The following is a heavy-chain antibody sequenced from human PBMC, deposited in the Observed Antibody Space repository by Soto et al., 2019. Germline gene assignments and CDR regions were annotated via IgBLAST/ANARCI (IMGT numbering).Heavy chain of an antibody. CDR1: GCTFSTHA. CDR3: AKGGSSFHFDY. V-gene: IGHV3-23*01. CDR2: IRASGDNT. D-gene: IGHD2-2*01. J-gene: IGHJ4*02. Sequence: PGGSLRLSCAASGCTFSTHAMGWVRQAPGKGLEWVSVIRASGDNTYYADSVKGRFTVSRDNSKNTQYLQMNSLRAEDTAVYYCAKGGSSFHFDYWGQGTLVTVSS.